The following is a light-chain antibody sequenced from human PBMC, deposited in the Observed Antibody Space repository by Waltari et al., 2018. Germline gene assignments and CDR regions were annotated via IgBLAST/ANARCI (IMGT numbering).Light chain of an antibody. Sequence: QSVLTQPPSASGTPGQSVPISCSGGASNIGGNLVNWYQQPPGKAPKLLIYRSDLRPSGVPDRFSGSKSGTSASLAISGLQSEDEADYFCASWDDSLNGHWVFGGGTKVTVL. J-gene: IGLJ3*02. CDR2: RSD. CDR3: ASWDDSLNGHWV. CDR1: ASNIGGNL. V-gene: IGLV1-44*01.